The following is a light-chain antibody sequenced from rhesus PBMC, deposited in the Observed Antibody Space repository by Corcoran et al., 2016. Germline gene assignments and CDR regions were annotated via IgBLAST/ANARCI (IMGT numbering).Light chain of an antibody. J-gene: IGKJ2*01. V-gene: IGKV1-74*01. CDR1: ENVNNY. CDR3: QHSYGTPYS. CDR2: KAS. Sequence: DIQMTQSPSSLSASVGDRVTITCRASENVNNYLHWYQQKPGKAPKLLIYKASTLQSGVPSRFIGSGSGTEFTLTISILQPEDFATYYCQHSYGTPYSFGQGTKVEIK.